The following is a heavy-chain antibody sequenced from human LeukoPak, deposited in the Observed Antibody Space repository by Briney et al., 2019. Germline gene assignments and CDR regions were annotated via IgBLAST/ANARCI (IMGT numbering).Heavy chain of an antibody. CDR1: GFTFSSFG. J-gene: IGHJ4*02. D-gene: IGHD4-17*01. Sequence: GGSLRLSCAAPGFTFSSFGMHWVRQAPGKGLEWVAVLSYDGSNRYYADSVKGRFTISRDNSKNTLYLQMNSLRAEDTAVYYCAKDASTVTLHADYWGQGTLVTVSS. CDR3: AKDASTVTLHADY. V-gene: IGHV3-30*18. CDR2: LSYDGSNR.